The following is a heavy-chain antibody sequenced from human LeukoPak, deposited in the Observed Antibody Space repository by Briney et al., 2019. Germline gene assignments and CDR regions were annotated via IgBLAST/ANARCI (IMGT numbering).Heavy chain of an antibody. CDR1: GFTFSSYG. V-gene: IGHV3-30*02. D-gene: IGHD6-19*01. J-gene: IGHJ4*02. Sequence: GGSLRLSCAASGFTFSSYGMHWVRQAPGKGLEWVAFIRYDGSNKYYADSVKGRFTISRDNSKNTLYLQMNSLRAEYKAMYYCAKGPYSSGWYDGYYFDYWGQGTLVTVSS. CDR2: IRYDGSNK. CDR3: AKGPYSSGWYDGYYFDY.